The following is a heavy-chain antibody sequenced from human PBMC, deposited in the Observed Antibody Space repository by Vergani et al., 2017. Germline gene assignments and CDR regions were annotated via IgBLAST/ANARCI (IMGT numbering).Heavy chain of an antibody. V-gene: IGHV1-69*02. CDR2: IIPILGIA. CDR3: ARGIAVAGRDAFDI. D-gene: IGHD6-19*01. Sequence: QVQLVQSGAEVKKPGSSVKVSCKASGGTFSSYTISWVRQAPGQGIEWMGRIIPILGIANYAQKFQGRVTITADKSTRTAYMELSSLRSEDTAVSYCARGIAVAGRDAFDIWGQGTMVTVSS. CDR1: GGTFSSYT. J-gene: IGHJ3*02.